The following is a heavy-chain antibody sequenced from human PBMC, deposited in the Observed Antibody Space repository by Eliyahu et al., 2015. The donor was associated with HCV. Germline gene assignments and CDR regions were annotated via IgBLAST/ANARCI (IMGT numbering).Heavy chain of an antibody. CDR2: ISXDGSNK. Sequence: QVQVVESGGGVVQPGRSLRLSCAASGFNFNTYAMPWVRQAPGKGLEWVAXISXDGSNKYYADSVKGRFTISRDNSKSALYVQMNNLDDEDTAIYYCARTYIVHNNYDYYHHGLDVWGHGTTVTVSS. J-gene: IGHJ6*02. D-gene: IGHD2-21*01. V-gene: IGHV3-30-3*01. CDR1: GFNFNTYA. CDR3: ARTYIVHNNYDYYHHGLDV.